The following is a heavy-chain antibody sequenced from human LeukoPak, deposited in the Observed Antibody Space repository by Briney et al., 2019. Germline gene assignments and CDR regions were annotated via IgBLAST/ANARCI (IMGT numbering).Heavy chain of an antibody. CDR3: ARDGTPIHSSGWVYMDV. D-gene: IGHD6-25*01. Sequence: SETLSLTCTVSGYSISSGYYWGWIRQPPGKGLEWIGSIYHSGSTYYNPSLKSRLTISLDTSKNQFSLKLTSVTAADTAVYYCARDGTPIHSSGWVYMDVWGKGTTVTISS. J-gene: IGHJ6*04. CDR1: GYSISSGYY. CDR2: IYHSGST. V-gene: IGHV4-38-2*02.